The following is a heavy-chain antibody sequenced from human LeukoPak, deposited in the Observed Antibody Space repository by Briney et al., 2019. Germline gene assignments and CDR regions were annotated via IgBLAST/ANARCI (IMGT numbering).Heavy chain of an antibody. V-gene: IGHV4-31*03. J-gene: IGHJ4*02. CDR1: GGSISSGGYY. Sequence: PSETLSLTCTGSGGSISSGGYYWSWIRQHPGKGLEWIGYIYYSGSTYYNPSLKSRVTISVDTSKNQFSLKLSSVTAADTAVYYCARESPLYCSGGSCYPSYYFDYWGQGTLVTVSS. CDR2: IYYSGST. D-gene: IGHD2-15*01. CDR3: ARESPLYCSGGSCYPSYYFDY.